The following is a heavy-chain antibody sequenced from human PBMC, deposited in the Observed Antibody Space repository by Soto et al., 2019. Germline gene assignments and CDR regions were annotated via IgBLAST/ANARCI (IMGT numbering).Heavy chain of an antibody. J-gene: IGHJ4*02. Sequence: SETLSLTCAVYGGSFSGYYWSWIRQPPGKGLEWIGEINHSGSTNYNPSLKSRVTISVDTSKNQFSLKLSSVTAADTAVYYCARAAPRYCSGGSCYSGRDVWGQGTRVTVAS. CDR2: INHSGST. V-gene: IGHV4-34*01. D-gene: IGHD2-15*01. CDR3: ARAAPRYCSGGSCYSGRDV. CDR1: GGSFSGYY.